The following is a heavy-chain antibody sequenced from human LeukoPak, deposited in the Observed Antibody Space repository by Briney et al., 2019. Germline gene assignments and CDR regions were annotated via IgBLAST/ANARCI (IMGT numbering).Heavy chain of an antibody. Sequence: NPSETLSLTCTVSGGSISSSTYYWGWIRQPPGKGLEWIGSISYSGTTYYNPSLKSRVTISVDTSKNQFSLKLSSVTAADTAVYYCARDRARYCSSTSCYHDAFDIWGQGTMVTVSS. J-gene: IGHJ3*02. CDR1: GGSISSSTYY. D-gene: IGHD2-2*01. V-gene: IGHV4-39*07. CDR3: ARDRARYCSSTSCYHDAFDI. CDR2: ISYSGTT.